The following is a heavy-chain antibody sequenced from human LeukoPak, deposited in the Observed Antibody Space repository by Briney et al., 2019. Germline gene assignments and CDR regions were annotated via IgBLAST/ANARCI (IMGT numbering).Heavy chain of an antibody. Sequence: SETLSLTCAVSGASISSHAWWTWVRQPPRKGLEYVGEIYHSGSTIYNPSLSGRVTISVDKSNNQFSLKLTSVTAADTAVYYCASRRVLTGEPYWGQGSPVTVSS. CDR2: IYHSGST. CDR1: GASISSHAW. V-gene: IGHV4-4*02. J-gene: IGHJ4*02. D-gene: IGHD7-27*01. CDR3: ASRRVLTGEPY.